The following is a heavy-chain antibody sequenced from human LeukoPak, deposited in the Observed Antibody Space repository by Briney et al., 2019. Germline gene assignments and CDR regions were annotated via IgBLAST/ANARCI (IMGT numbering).Heavy chain of an antibody. CDR1: GYSFTSYG. V-gene: IGHV1-18*01. CDR2: IRGSNGDT. D-gene: IGHD4-17*01. J-gene: IGHJ4*02. Sequence: ASVTVSCTASGYSFTSYGISWVRQAPGQGLEWMVWIRGSNGDTNYAQKFQGRVTVTTDTSTNTAYLELRSLRSDDTAVYYCARDTGFGDNGVDYWGQGTLVTVSS. CDR3: ARDTGFGDNGVDY.